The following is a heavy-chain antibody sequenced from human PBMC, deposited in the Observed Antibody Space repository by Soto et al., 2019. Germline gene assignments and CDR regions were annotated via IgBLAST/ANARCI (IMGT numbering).Heavy chain of an antibody. CDR2: LIPIFGAA. CDR3: ARGRSSPNFDP. CDR1: GGTFTNYV. J-gene: IGHJ5*02. V-gene: IGHV1-69*01. Sequence: QVQLVQSGAEVRKPGSSVKVSCKISGGTFTNYVISWLRQAPGQGLEWMGGLIPIFGAANLAQKFQGRVTITADESTSTVNMELSSLTSEDTAVYDGARGRSSPNFDPWGQGTLVTVSS. D-gene: IGHD6-6*01.